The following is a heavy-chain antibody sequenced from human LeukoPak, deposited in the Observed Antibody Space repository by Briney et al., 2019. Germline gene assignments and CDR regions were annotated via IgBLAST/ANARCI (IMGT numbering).Heavy chain of an antibody. D-gene: IGHD4-17*01. V-gene: IGHV5-51*01. J-gene: IGHJ4*02. CDR2: IYPSDSDI. CDR3: ARQDDHGDYSDY. CDR1: GYSFTTHW. Sequence: GESLKISCKGSGYSFTTHWIGWVRQMPGKGLEWMGIIYPSDSDIRYSPSFQGQVTISADKSISTAYLQWSSLKASDTAMYYCARQDDHGDYSDYWGQGTLVTVSS.